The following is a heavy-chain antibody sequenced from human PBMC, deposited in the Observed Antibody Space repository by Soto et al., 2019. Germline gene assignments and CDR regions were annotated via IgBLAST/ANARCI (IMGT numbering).Heavy chain of an antibody. J-gene: IGHJ5*02. CDR3: ARGGWNYFYWFDP. V-gene: IGHV3-7*01. D-gene: IGHD1-7*01. Sequence: TGGSLRLSCAASGFTFSSYWMSWVRQAPGKGLEWVANIKQDGSEKYYVDSVKGRFTISRDNAKNSLYLQMNSLRAEDTAVYYCARGGWNYFYWFDPWGQGTLVTVSS. CDR2: IKQDGSEK. CDR1: GFTFSSYW.